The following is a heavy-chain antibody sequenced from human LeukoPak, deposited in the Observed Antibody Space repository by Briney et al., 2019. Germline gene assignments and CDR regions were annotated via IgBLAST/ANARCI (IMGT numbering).Heavy chain of an antibody. J-gene: IGHJ4*02. Sequence: GGSLRLSCAASGFTFSDYYMSWIRQAPGKGLEGVSYISSSGSTIYYADSVKGRFTISRDNAKNSLYLQMNSLRAEDTAVYYCARQAIAVAGTLGSYYFDYWGQGTLVTVSS. D-gene: IGHD6-19*01. CDR1: GFTFSDYY. CDR3: ARQAIAVAGTLGSYYFDY. CDR2: ISSSGSTI. V-gene: IGHV3-11*04.